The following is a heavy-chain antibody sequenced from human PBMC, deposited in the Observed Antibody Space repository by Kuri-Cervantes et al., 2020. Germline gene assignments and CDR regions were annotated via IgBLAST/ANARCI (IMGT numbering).Heavy chain of an antibody. CDR3: ARDGGVYSGTYYLDY. CDR2: ISSSSSYI. V-gene: IGHV3-21*01. D-gene: IGHD1-26*01. J-gene: IGHJ4*02. CDR1: GFTFSSYS. Sequence: GESLKISCAASGFTFSSYSMNWVRQAPGKGLEWVSSISSSSSYIYYADSVKGRFTISRDNAKNSLYLQMNSLRAEDTAVYYCARDGGVYSGTYYLDYWGQGTLVTVSS.